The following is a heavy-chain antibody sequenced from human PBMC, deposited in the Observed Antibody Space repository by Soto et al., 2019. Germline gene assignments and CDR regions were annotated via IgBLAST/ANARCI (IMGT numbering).Heavy chain of an antibody. J-gene: IGHJ4*02. CDR1: GFTFSSYA. CDR3: VKAVYLLDFDY. Sequence: LRLSCAASGFTFSSYAMIWVRQAPGKGLEWVSTISGTGTTTYYADSVKGRFTISRDNSKNTLYLQMNSLRTEDTAVYYCVKAVYLLDFDYWGQGTLVTVSS. V-gene: IGHV3-23*01. CDR2: ISGTGTTT. D-gene: IGHD2-8*01.